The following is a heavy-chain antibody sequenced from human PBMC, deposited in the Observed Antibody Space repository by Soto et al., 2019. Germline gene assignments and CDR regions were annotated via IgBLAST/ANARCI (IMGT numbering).Heavy chain of an antibody. J-gene: IGHJ4*02. V-gene: IGHV1-18*01. D-gene: IGHD1-1*01. CDR2: ISAHNGNT. CDR3: ARGRYGDY. Sequence: QVHLVQSGAEVKKPGASVKVSCKASGYTFTSYGITWVRQATGQGLEWMGWISAHNGNTDYAQKLQGRVIVTRDTSTSPACMEMRSLRSDDTAVYYCARGRYGDYWGQGALVTVSS. CDR1: GYTFTSYG.